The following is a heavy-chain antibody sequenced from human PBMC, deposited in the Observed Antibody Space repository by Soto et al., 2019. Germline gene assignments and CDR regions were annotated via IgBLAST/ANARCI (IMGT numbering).Heavy chain of an antibody. CDR2: INQDGGGT. CDR3: ARYFRGSGRYFFDY. CDR1: GFTFISSF. Sequence: GGSLRLSCVASGFTFISSFMGWVRQAPGKGLEWVANINQDGGGTYYVDSVEGRFTISRDNAKDSLYLQMNSLRGEDTAVYYCARYFRGSGRYFFDYWGQGSLVTVSS. D-gene: IGHD6-19*01. V-gene: IGHV3-7*03. J-gene: IGHJ4*02.